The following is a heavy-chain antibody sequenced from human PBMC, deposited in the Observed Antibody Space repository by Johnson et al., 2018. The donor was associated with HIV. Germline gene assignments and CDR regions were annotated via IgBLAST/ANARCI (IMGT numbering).Heavy chain of an antibody. CDR3: AKVVGGLDAFDI. V-gene: IGHV3-9*01. J-gene: IGHJ3*02. Sequence: EVQLVESGGGLVQPGRSLRLSCAASGFTFDDYAMHWVRQAPGKGLEWVSGISWNSGSIGYADSVKGRFTISRDNAKNSLYRQMNSLRAEDTALYYCAKVVGGLDAFDIWGQGTMVTVSS. CDR2: ISWNSGSI. D-gene: IGHD4-23*01. CDR1: GFTFDDYA.